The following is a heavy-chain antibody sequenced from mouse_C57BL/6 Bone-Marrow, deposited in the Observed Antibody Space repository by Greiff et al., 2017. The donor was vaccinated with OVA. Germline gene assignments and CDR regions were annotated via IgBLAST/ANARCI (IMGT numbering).Heavy chain of an antibody. CDR2: ISDGGSYT. J-gene: IGHJ4*01. D-gene: IGHD2-4*01. CDR3: ARERTMITRYYAMDY. V-gene: IGHV5-4*01. CDR1: GFTFSSYA. Sequence: EVQLVESGGGLVKPGGSLKLSCAASGFTFSSYAMSWVRQTPEKRLEWVATISDGGSYTYDPDNVKGRFTISRDNAKNNLYLQMSHLKSEDTAMYYCARERTMITRYYAMDYWGQGTSVTVSS.